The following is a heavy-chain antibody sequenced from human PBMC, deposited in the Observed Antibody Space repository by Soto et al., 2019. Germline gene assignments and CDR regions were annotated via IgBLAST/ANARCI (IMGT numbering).Heavy chain of an antibody. V-gene: IGHV1-2*02. CDR1: GYTFTGYY. Sequence: QVQLVQSGAEVKKPGASVKVSCKASGYTFTGYYMHWVRQAPGQGLEWMGWINPNSGGTNYAQKFQGRVTMTRDTSIITAYMELSRLRSDDTAVYYCARDTGSSWPYNWFDPWGQGTLVTVSS. J-gene: IGHJ5*02. D-gene: IGHD6-13*01. CDR2: INPNSGGT. CDR3: ARDTGSSWPYNWFDP.